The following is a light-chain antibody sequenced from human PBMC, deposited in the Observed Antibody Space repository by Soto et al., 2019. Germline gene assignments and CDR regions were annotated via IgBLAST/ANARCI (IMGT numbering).Light chain of an antibody. CDR2: KAS. V-gene: IGKV1-5*03. CDR3: QQYSTYRT. Sequence: DIQMTQSPSTLSASVGDRVTITCRASQRIANRVAWYQQKPGKAPSLLIYKASTLQTGVPSRFSGSGAGTEFTLTINGLQSDDFATYYCQQYSTYRTFGQGTKVEV. J-gene: IGKJ1*01. CDR1: QRIANR.